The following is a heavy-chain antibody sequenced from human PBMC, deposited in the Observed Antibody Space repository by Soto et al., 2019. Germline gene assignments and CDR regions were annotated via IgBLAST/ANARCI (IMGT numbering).Heavy chain of an antibody. Sequence: PXETLSLTCTVSGCSISSGDYYWSWIRQPPGKGLEWIGYIYYSGSTYYNPSLKSRVTISVDTSKNQFSLKLSSVTAADTAVYYCARHHDYYYGMDVSGQGNTATVSS. CDR2: IYYSGST. CDR3: ARHHDYYYGMDV. J-gene: IGHJ6*02. V-gene: IGHV4-30-4*01. CDR1: GCSISSGDYY.